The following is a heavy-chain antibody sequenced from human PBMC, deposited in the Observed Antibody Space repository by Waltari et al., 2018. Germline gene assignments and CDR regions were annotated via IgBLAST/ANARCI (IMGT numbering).Heavy chain of an antibody. J-gene: IGHJ4*02. CDR3: AKGNGYYYGSGSSYYFDY. D-gene: IGHD3-10*01. V-gene: IGHV3-23*01. Sequence: EVQLLESGGGLVQPGGSLRLSCAASGFTFSSYAMSWVRQTPGRGLEWVSAISGSGGSTYYADSVKGRFTISRDNSKNTLYLQMNSLRAEDTAVYYCAKGNGYYYGSGSSYYFDYWGQGTLVTVSS. CDR1: GFTFSSYA. CDR2: ISGSGGST.